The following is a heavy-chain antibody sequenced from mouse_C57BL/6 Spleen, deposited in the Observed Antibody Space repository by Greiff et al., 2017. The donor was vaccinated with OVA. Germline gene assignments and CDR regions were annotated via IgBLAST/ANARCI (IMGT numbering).Heavy chain of an antibody. V-gene: IGHV1-76*01. CDR1: GYTFTDYY. CDR3: AREGRDYLFAY. CDR2: IYPGSGNT. D-gene: IGHD2-4*01. J-gene: IGHJ3*01. Sequence: VQLVESGAELVRPGASVKLSCKASGYTFTDYYINWVKQRPGQGLEWIARIYPGSGNTYYNEKFKGKATLTAEKSSSTAYMQLSSLTSEDSAVYFCAREGRDYLFAYWGQGTLVTVSA.